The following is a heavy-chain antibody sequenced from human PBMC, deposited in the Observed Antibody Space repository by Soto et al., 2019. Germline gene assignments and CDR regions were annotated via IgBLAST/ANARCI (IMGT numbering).Heavy chain of an antibody. D-gene: IGHD6-19*01. CDR3: ARGVGGSAFNWFDP. Sequence: SETLSLTCTFSGSSIIVYYWTLIRQSPERGLEWIGYIHYSGSANYNPSLNSRLTMSVDRSKSQFSMKLASVTAADTAGYYCARGVGGSAFNWFDPWGKGTLVTVSS. V-gene: IGHV4-59*12. CDR1: GSSIIVYY. CDR2: IHYSGSA. J-gene: IGHJ5*02.